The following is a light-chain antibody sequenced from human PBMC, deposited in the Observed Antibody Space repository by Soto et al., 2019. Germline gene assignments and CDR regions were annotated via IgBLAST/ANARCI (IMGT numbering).Light chain of an antibody. CDR3: QAWDSSTHVV. CDR2: QDS. Sequence: SYELTQPPSVSVSPGQTASITCSGDKLGDKYACWYQQKPGQSPVLGIYQDSKRPSGIPERFSGSNSGNTATLTISGTQAMDEADYYCQAWDSSTHVVFGGGTKVTVL. CDR1: KLGDKY. V-gene: IGLV3-1*01. J-gene: IGLJ2*01.